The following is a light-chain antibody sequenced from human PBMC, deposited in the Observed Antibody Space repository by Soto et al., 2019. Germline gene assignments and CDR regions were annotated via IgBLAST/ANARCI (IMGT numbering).Light chain of an antibody. CDR2: EVS. CDR1: SSDVGGYDY. V-gene: IGLV2-14*01. J-gene: IGLJ2*01. CDR3: SSYTSNNHVI. Sequence: QSALTQPASVSGSPGQSITISCTGTSSDVGGYDYVSWYQQHPGKAPKLIIFEVSKRPSGVSNRFSGSKSGDTASLTISWLQAEDEADYYCSSYTSNNHVIFGGGTKVTVL.